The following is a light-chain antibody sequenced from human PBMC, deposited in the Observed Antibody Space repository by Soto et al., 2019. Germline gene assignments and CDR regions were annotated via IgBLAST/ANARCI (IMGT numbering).Light chain of an antibody. CDR2: RNV. CDR3: AAWDDSLNGRV. Sequence: SVLTQPPSASGTPGQRVTISCSGSSSNIGSNTVNWYQQLPGTAPKLLIYRNVQRPSGVPDRFSGSKSGPSASLAISGLQSEDEADYYCAAWDDSLNGRVFGTGTKVTVL. CDR1: SSNIGSNT. J-gene: IGLJ1*01. V-gene: IGLV1-44*01.